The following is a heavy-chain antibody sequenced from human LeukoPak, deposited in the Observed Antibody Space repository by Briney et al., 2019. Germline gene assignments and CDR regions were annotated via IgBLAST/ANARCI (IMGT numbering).Heavy chain of an antibody. J-gene: IGHJ4*02. V-gene: IGHV4-59*01. CDR3: ARTPGDYNWDARWYLGH. CDR1: GGSISSYY. Sequence: SETLSLTCTVSGGSISSYYWSWIRQPPGKGLEWIGYIYYSGSTNYNPSLKSRVTISVDTSKNQFSLKLSSVTAAATAVYYCARTPGDYNWDARWYLGHWGQGTPGHRLL. D-gene: IGHD1-20*01. CDR2: IYYSGST.